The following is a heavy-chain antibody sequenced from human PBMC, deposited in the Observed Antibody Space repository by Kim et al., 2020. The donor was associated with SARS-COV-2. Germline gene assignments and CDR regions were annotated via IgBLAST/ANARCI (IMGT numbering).Heavy chain of an antibody. V-gene: IGHV1-46*01. J-gene: IGHJ3*02. Sequence: ASVKVSCKASGYTFTSYYMHWVRQAPGQGLEWMGIINPSGGSTSYAQKFQGRVTMTRDTSTSTVYMELSSLRSEDTAVYYCASSGGDRLRVDAFDIWGQGTMVTVSS. CDR2: INPSGGST. CDR1: GYTFTSYY. D-gene: IGHD2-21*01. CDR3: ASSGGDRLRVDAFDI.